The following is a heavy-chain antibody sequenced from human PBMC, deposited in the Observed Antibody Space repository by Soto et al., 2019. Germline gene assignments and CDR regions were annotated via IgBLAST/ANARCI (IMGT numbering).Heavy chain of an antibody. D-gene: IGHD2-2*01. Sequence: SETLSLTCAVSGGSISSGGYSWSWIRQPPGKGLERIGYMYHSGSTYYNPSLKSRLTISIDRSKNQFSLKLSSVTAADKAVYYCARGIGEYQLLLRGVDAWGQGTLVTVSS. CDR2: MYHSGST. CDR1: GGSISSGGYS. J-gene: IGHJ5*02. CDR3: ARGIGEYQLLLRGVDA. V-gene: IGHV4-30-2*01.